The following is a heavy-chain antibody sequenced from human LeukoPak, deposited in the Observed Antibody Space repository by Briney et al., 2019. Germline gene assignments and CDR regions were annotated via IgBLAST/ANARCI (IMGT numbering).Heavy chain of an antibody. CDR2: ISAYNGNT. D-gene: IGHD6-13*01. Sequence: ASVKVSCKASGYTFTSYGISWVRQAPGQGLEWMGWISAYNGNTNYAQKLQGRVTMTTDTSTSTAYMELRSLRPDDTAVYYWARDQQQLVLLDYWGQGTLVTVSS. J-gene: IGHJ4*02. V-gene: IGHV1-18*01. CDR1: GYTFTSYG. CDR3: ARDQQQLVLLDY.